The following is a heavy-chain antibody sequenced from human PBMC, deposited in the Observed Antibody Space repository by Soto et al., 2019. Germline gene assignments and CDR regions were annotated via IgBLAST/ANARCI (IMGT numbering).Heavy chain of an antibody. CDR1: GFTFSSYC. V-gene: IGHV3-33*01. J-gene: IGHJ6*02. CDR2: IWYDGSNK. Sequence: GGVPRLSCAAAGFTFSSYCMHWVRQAPGKGLEWVAVIWYDGSNKYYADSVKGRFTISRDNSKNTLYLQMNSLRAEDTAVYYCARDRITYYYYGMDVWGQGTTVTVSS. CDR3: ARDRITYYYYGMDV.